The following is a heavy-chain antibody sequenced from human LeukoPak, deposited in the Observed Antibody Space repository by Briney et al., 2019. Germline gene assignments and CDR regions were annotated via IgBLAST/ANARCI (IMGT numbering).Heavy chain of an antibody. CDR3: ARASSSSSREAFDI. D-gene: IGHD6-6*01. V-gene: IGHV4-4*07. Sequence: PSETLSLTCTVSGGSISSYYWSWIRQPAGKGLEWFGRIYTSGSTNYNPSLKSRVTMSVDTSKNQFSLKLSSVTAADTAVYYCARASSSSSREAFDIWGQGTMVTVSS. CDR1: GGSISSYY. CDR2: IYTSGST. J-gene: IGHJ3*02.